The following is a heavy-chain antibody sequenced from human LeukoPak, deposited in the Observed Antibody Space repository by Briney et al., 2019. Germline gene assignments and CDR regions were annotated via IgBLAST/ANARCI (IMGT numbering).Heavy chain of an antibody. J-gene: IGHJ6*04. Sequence: GGSLRLSCAAFGFTFSSYEMSWVRQAPGKGLEWVSYIISSGSTIYYADSVKGRFTISRDNAKNSLYLQMNSLRTEDTAVYYCAELGITMIGGVWGKGTTVTISS. CDR2: IISSGSTI. V-gene: IGHV3-48*03. D-gene: IGHD3-10*02. CDR3: AELGITMIGGV. CDR1: GFTFSSYE.